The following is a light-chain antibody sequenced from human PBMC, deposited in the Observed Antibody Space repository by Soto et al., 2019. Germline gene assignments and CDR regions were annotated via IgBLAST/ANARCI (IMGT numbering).Light chain of an antibody. CDR3: QHYISYPWT. V-gene: IGKV1-5*01. CDR1: QSISSW. Sequence: DIQMTQSPSTLSASVGDRVTITCRASQSISSWLAWYQQKPGKAPKVLIYDASRLESGDPSRFSGSGSGTEFTLTISSLQPDDFATYYCQHYISYPWTFGQGTKVEIK. CDR2: DAS. J-gene: IGKJ1*01.